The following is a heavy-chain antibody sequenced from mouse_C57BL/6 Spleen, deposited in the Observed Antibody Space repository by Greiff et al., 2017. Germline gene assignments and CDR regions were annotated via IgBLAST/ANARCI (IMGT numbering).Heavy chain of an antibody. Sequence: QVQLQQSGPELVKPGASVKISCKASGYAFSSSWMNWVKQRPGKGLEWIGRIYPGDGDTNYNGKFKGKATLTADKSSSTAYMQLSSLTSEDSAVYFCARYDGNLYYFDDWGQGTTLTVSS. CDR1: GYAFSSSW. CDR2: IYPGDGDT. CDR3: ARYDGNLYYFDD. D-gene: IGHD2-3*01. V-gene: IGHV1-82*01. J-gene: IGHJ2*01.